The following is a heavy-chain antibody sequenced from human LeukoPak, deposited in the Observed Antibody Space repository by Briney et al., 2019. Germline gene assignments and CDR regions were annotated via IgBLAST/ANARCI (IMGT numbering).Heavy chain of an antibody. CDR1: GFTLNNYW. Sequence: GGSLRLSCTAAGFTLNNYWMSWVRQAPGKGLEWVANINKDGTEKNYLESVKGRFTISRDNAKNSLYLQMNNLRAEDTAVYYCARNRGWQQFDYWGQGTLVTVSS. CDR2: INKDGTEK. J-gene: IGHJ4*02. CDR3: ARNRGWQQFDY. D-gene: IGHD5-24*01. V-gene: IGHV3-7*01.